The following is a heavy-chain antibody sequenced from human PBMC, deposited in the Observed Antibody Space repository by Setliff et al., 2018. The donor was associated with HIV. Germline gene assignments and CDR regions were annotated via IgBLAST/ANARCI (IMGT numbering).Heavy chain of an antibody. CDR1: GASISSGSFY. V-gene: IGHV4-61*09. CDR2: IYSSGST. CDR3: ARGARHFFDY. J-gene: IGHJ4*02. D-gene: IGHD3-3*02. Sequence: SSETLSLTCTVSGASISSGSFYWSWIRQPAGKGLEWVGHIYSSGSTYYNPSLKSRVTISIDTPKNQFSLKLTSVTAADTAVYYCARGARHFFDYWGQGTLVTVTS.